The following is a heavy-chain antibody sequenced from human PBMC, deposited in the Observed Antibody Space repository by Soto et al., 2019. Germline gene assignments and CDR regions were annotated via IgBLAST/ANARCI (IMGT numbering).Heavy chain of an antibody. D-gene: IGHD6-6*01. V-gene: IGHV3-23*01. J-gene: IGHJ6*02. CDR3: AKAYEQHVEFYYGMDV. CDR1: GFRFSDYA. Sequence: EVKLLESGGGLGQPAGSLRLSCAASGFRFSDYAVSWVRQAPGKGLEWVSIISGAGGSKYSADSVKGRFTISRDNSKNTGYLHLSSLRDEDTAVYYCAKAYEQHVEFYYGMDVWGQGTAVTVS. CDR2: ISGAGGSK.